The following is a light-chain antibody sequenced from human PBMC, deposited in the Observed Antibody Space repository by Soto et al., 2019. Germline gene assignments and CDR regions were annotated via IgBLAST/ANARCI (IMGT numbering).Light chain of an antibody. CDR2: EVS. V-gene: IGLV2-14*01. Sequence: QSSLAQPASVSGSPGQSITISCTGTSSDVGGYSYVSWYQYHPGKAPKLMIYEVSNRPSGVSNRFSGSKSGNTASLTISGLQAEDEADYYCSSYTSSSTLVFGGGTQLTVL. CDR3: SSYTSSSTLV. J-gene: IGLJ2*01. CDR1: SSDVGGYSY.